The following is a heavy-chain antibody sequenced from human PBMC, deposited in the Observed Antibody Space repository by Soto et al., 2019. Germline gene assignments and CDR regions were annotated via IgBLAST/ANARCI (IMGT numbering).Heavy chain of an antibody. V-gene: IGHV3-23*01. CDR2: ISGSGGST. CDR3: AKGDIVVVPAAMRGYYYYGMDV. Sequence: GGSLRLSCAASGFTFSSYAMSWVRQAPGKGLEWVSAISGSGGSTYYADSVKGRFTISRDNSKNTLYLQMNSLRAEDTAVYYCAKGDIVVVPAAMRGYYYYGMDVWGQGTTVTVSS. D-gene: IGHD2-2*01. J-gene: IGHJ6*02. CDR1: GFTFSSYA.